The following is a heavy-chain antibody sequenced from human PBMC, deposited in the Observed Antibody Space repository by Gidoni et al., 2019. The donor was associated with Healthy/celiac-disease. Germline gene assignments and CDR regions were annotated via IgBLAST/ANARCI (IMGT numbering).Heavy chain of an antibody. Sequence: EVQLVESGGVVVQPGGSLRLPSAASVFTFDDYTRHWFRPAPGKGLEWVSLSSWDGGSTYYADSVKGRFTISRDNSKNSLYLQMNSLRTEDTALYYCAKEQSSWSPGMDVWGQGTTVTVSS. CDR1: VFTFDDYT. J-gene: IGHJ6*02. V-gene: IGHV3-43*01. CDR2: SSWDGGST. D-gene: IGHD6-13*01. CDR3: AKEQSSWSPGMDV.